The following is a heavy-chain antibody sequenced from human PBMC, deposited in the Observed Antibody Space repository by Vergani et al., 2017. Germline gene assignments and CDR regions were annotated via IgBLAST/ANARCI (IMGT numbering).Heavy chain of an antibody. D-gene: IGHD3-16*01. J-gene: IGHJ2*01. CDR2: IDRNYGVK. CDR3: VKDNDYDADGPFDL. CDR1: GFTFQAFA. Sequence: VEAGGGLVQPGGSLRLSCTASGFTFQAFAFHWVRHVSGGGLEWVSGIDRNYGVKNGNSFEGRFSISRDNAKKAVFLQMNNLRHEDTALYFCVKDNDYDADGPFDLWGGGSLVTVSS. V-gene: IGHV3-9*01.